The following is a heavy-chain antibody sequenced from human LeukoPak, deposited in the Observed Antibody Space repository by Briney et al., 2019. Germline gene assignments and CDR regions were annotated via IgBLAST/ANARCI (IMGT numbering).Heavy chain of an antibody. Sequence: ASVKVSCKASGYTFTSYDINWVRQATGQGLEWMGWMNPNSGNTDYAQKFQGRVTITRNTSISTAYMELSSLRSEDTAVYYCERVPNEEAASYYFDDWGKGTLVTVSS. CDR3: ERVPNEEAASYYFDD. D-gene: IGHD2-15*01. V-gene: IGHV1-8*03. CDR2: MNPNSGNT. CDR1: GYTFTSYD. J-gene: IGHJ4*02.